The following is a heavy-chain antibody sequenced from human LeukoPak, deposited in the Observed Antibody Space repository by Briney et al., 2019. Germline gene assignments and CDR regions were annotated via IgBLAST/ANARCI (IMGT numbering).Heavy chain of an antibody. CDR2: IGTAGDT. J-gene: IGHJ3*02. CDR1: GFTFSSYD. CDR3: AREAVAGNAFDI. V-gene: IGHV3-13*01. Sequence: GGSLRLSCAASGFTFSSYDMHWVRQATGKGLEWVSAIGTAGDTYHPGSVKGRFTISRENAKNSLYLQMNSLRAGDTAVYYCAREAVAGNAFDIWGQGTMVTVSS. D-gene: IGHD6-19*01.